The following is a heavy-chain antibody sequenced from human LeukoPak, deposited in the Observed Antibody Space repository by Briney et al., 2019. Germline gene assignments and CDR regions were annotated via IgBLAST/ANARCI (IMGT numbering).Heavy chain of an antibody. CDR2: ISSSSSYI. D-gene: IGHD3-22*01. CDR1: GFTFSSYS. CDR3: ARDDPVNYYDSSPSRGPT. J-gene: IGHJ3*01. V-gene: IGHV3-21*01. Sequence: GGSLRLSCAASGFTFSSYSMNWVRQAPGKGLEWVSSISSSSSYIYYADSVKGRFTISRDNAKNSLYLQMNSLRAEDTAVYYCARDDPVNYYDSSPSRGPTWGQGTMVTVSS.